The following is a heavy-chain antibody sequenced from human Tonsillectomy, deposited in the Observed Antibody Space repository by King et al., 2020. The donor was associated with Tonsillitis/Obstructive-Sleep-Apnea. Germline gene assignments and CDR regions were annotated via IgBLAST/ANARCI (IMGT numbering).Heavy chain of an antibody. CDR1: GGSFSGYY. D-gene: IGHD2-2*01. V-gene: IGHV4-34*01. Sequence: VQLQQWGAGLLKPSETLSLTCGVYGGSFSGYYWSWIRQPPGKGLEWIGEINHSGSTDYNSSLKSRVTISRDTSKNQFSLMLTSVTAADTAVYYCGTNAGDYYYYMDVWGKGTTVTVSS. CDR3: GTNAGDYYYYMDV. CDR2: INHSGST. J-gene: IGHJ6*03.